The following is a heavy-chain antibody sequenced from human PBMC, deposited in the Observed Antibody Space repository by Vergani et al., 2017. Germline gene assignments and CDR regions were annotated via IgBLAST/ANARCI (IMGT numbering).Heavy chain of an antibody. D-gene: IGHD3-10*01. CDR1: GGSISSYY. CDR2: IYYSGST. J-gene: IGHJ5*02. CDR3: ARVYYGSGSYYNAMGNWFDP. V-gene: IGHV4-59*01. Sequence: QVQLQESGPGLVKPSETLSLTCTVSGGSISSYYWSWIRQPPGKGLEWIGYIYYSGSTNYNPSLKSRVTISVDTSKNQFSLKLSSVTAADTAVYYCARVYYGSGSYYNAMGNWFDPWGQGTLVTVSS.